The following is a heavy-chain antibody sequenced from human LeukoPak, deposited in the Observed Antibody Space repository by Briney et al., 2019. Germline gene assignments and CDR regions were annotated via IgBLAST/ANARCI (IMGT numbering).Heavy chain of an antibody. CDR2: ISAYNGNT. CDR3: ARDRLPTVKDARITMVRGIDAFDI. Sequence: ASVKVSCKASGYTFTSYGISWVRQAPGQGLEWMGWISAYNGNTNYAQKLQGRVTMTTDTSTSTAYMELRSLRSDDTAVYYCARDRLPTVKDARITMVRGIDAFDIWGQGTMVTVSS. V-gene: IGHV1-18*01. J-gene: IGHJ3*02. CDR1: GYTFTSYG. D-gene: IGHD3-10*01.